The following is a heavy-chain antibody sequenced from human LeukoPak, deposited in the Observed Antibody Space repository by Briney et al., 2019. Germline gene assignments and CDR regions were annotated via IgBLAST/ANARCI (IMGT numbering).Heavy chain of an antibody. CDR3: ARGGIELWSRDY. D-gene: IGHD5-18*01. CDR1: GLTFSSYW. J-gene: IGHJ4*02. Sequence: SGGPLRLSCAASGLTFSSYWMHWVRQAAGKGPVWVSRINSDGSDTSYADSVKGRFTISRDNAKNTLYLHMNSLRAEDTAVYYCARGGIELWSRDYWGQGTLVSVSS. V-gene: IGHV3-74*01. CDR2: INSDGSDT.